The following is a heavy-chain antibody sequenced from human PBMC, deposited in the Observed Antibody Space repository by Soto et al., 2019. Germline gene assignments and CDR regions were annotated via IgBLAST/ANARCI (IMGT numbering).Heavy chain of an antibody. CDR1: AYRFTSYG. D-gene: IGHD2-8*01. CDR2: ISVYTGNT. Sequence: GXSVEVSCKSSAYRFTSYGFSWVRQAPGQGLEWLGWISVYTGNTKQAQKFQDRVTLTTEASTNTAYMELRNLRSDDTAVYYCARDRCTNERCYTHHFDVWGQGTTVTASS. CDR3: ARDRCTNERCYTHHFDV. J-gene: IGHJ6*02. V-gene: IGHV1-18*04.